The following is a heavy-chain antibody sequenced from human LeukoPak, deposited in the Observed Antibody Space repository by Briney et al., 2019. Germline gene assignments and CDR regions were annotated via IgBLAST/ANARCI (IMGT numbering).Heavy chain of an antibody. CDR1: GYTFTSYY. Sequence: GASVKVSCRASGYTFTSYYIHWVRQAPGQGLEWMGIINPSGGSTSYAQKFQGRVTMTRDTSTSTVYMELSSLRSEDTAVYYRAREGSTGTTDYYYGMDVWGQGTTVTVSS. CDR3: AREGSTGTTDYYYGMDV. V-gene: IGHV1-46*01. D-gene: IGHD1-1*01. CDR2: INPSGGST. J-gene: IGHJ6*02.